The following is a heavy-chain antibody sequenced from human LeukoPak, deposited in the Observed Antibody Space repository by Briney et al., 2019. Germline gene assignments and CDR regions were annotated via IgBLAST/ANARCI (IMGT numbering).Heavy chain of an antibody. CDR1: GGSFSGYY. J-gene: IGHJ4*02. Sequence: PSETLSLTCAVYGGSFSGYYWSWIRQPPGKGLEWIGEISHSGSTNYNPSLKSRVNISVDTSKNQFSLKLSSVTAADTAVYYCARGRGRGYSYGYQDYWGQGTLVTVSS. V-gene: IGHV4-34*01. CDR2: ISHSGST. CDR3: ARGRGRGYSYGYQDY. D-gene: IGHD5-18*01.